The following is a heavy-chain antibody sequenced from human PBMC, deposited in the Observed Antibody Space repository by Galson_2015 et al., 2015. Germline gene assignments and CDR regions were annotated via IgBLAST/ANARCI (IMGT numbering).Heavy chain of an antibody. CDR3: AKGGPSDPYYDILTASHDAFDI. D-gene: IGHD3-9*01. CDR1: GFTFSSYA. J-gene: IGHJ3*02. Sequence: SLRLSCAASGFTFSSYAMSWVRQAPGKGLEWVSAISGSGGSTYYADSVKGRFTISRDNSKNTLYLQMNSLRAEDTAVYYCAKGGPSDPYYDILTASHDAFDIWGQGTMVTVSS. CDR2: ISGSGGST. V-gene: IGHV3-23*01.